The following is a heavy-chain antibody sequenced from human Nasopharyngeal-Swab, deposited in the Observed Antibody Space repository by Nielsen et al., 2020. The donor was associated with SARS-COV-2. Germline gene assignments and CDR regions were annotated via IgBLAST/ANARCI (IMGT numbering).Heavy chain of an antibody. J-gene: IGHJ6*03. V-gene: IGHV3-30*02. Sequence: GGSLRLSCAASGLTFSSYGMHWVRQAPGKGLEGVAFLRYDGSNKYYADSVKGRFTISRDNSKNTLYLQMNSLRAEDTAVYYCAKGVGSRDGYFGLGYYYMDVWGKGTTVTVSS. CDR2: LRYDGSNK. CDR3: AKGVGSRDGYFGLGYYYMDV. D-gene: IGHD5-24*01. CDR1: GLTFSSYG.